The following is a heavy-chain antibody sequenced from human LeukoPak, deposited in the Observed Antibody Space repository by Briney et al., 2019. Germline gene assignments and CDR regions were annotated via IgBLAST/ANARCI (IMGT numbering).Heavy chain of an antibody. V-gene: IGHV1-2*02. CDR3: ARRSDYGSNWFDP. CDR1: GYTSTAYY. CDR2: INPNSGGT. Sequence: ASVKVSCKASGYTSTAYYMHWVRQAPGQGLEWMGWINPNSGGTDYAQKFQGRVTMTRDTSISTAYMELRRLRSDDTAVYYCARRSDYGSNWFDPWGQGTLVSVSS. D-gene: IGHD4-17*01. J-gene: IGHJ5*02.